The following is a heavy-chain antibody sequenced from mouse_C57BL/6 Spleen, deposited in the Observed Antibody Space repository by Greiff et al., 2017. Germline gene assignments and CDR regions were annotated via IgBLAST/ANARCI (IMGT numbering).Heavy chain of an antibody. CDR2: IYPRSGNT. J-gene: IGHJ4*01. CDR3: ARLDDGYLYYAMDY. D-gene: IGHD2-3*01. V-gene: IGHV1-81*01. Sequence: VQLQQSGAELARPGASVKLSCKASGYTFTSYGISWVKQRTGQGLEWIGEIYPRSGNTYYNEKFKGKATLTADKSSSTAYMELRSLTSEDSAVYFCARLDDGYLYYAMDYWGKGTSVTVSS. CDR1: GYTFTSYG.